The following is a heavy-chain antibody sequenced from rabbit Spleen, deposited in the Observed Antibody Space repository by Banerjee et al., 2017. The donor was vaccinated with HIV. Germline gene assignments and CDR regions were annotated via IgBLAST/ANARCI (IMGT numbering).Heavy chain of an antibody. CDR1: GVSFSNNQY. Sequence: QSLEESGGDLVKPGASLTLTCTASGVSFSNNQYMCWVRQAPGKGLEWIACIDAGSSDFTYHASWAKGRFTISKTSSTTVTLQMTSLTAADTATYFCARDTATSFSTYGMDLWGQGTLVTVS. V-gene: IGHV1S40*01. CDR2: IDAGSSDFT. CDR3: ARDTATSFSTYGMDL. D-gene: IGHD1-1*01. J-gene: IGHJ6*01.